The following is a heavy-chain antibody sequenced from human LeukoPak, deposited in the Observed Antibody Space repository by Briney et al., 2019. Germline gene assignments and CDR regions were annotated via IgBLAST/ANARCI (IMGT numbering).Heavy chain of an antibody. V-gene: IGHV3-48*01. Sequence: PGGSLRLSCAASGFTFSSYSMNWGRQAPGKGLDGGSYISSSSSIIYYADAVKGRFTFSRDNDKNSSYLQMNSLRAEDTAVYYCARSPDIVVVVAATHYYYYYMDVWGKGTTVTVSS. J-gene: IGHJ6*03. D-gene: IGHD2-15*01. CDR1: GFTFSSYS. CDR2: ISSSSSII. CDR3: ARSPDIVVVVAATHYYYYYMDV.